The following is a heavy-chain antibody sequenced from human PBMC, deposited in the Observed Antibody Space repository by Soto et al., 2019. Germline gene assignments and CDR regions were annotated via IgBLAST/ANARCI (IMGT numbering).Heavy chain of an antibody. CDR3: AKSLSTGTGDAFDI. J-gene: IGHJ3*02. D-gene: IGHD1-1*01. V-gene: IGHV3-23*01. CDR2: ISVNGGST. Sequence: EVQLLESGGGLVQPGGSLRLSCAASGFTFNSYAMTWVRQGPGKGLEWVSGISVNGGSTHYAGSVKGRFTISRDNSKNTLSLQMNSLRAGDTAVYYCAKSLSTGTGDAFDIWGQGTMVTVSS. CDR1: GFTFNSYA.